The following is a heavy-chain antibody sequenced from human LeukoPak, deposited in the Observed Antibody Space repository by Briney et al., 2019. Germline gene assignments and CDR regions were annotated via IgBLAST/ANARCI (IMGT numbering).Heavy chain of an antibody. CDR1: GGTFSSYA. J-gene: IGHJ4*02. CDR2: IIPIFGTA. CDR3: ASHSSSWRYYFDY. Sequence: ASVKVSCKASGGTFSSYAISWVRQAPGQGLEWMERIIPIFGTANYAQKFQGRVTITTDESTSTAYMELSSLRSEDTAVYYCASHSSSWRYYFDYCGQGTLVTASS. D-gene: IGHD6-13*01. V-gene: IGHV1-69*05.